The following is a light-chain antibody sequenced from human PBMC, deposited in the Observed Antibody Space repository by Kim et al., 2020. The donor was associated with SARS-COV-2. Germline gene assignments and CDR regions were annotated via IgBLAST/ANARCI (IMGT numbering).Light chain of an antibody. CDR1: RRGSST. V-gene: IGKV3-11*01. CDR2: DDS. Sequence: SFLPAETATLSCRASRRGSSTLACYQQKPGRDPRLLLYDDSSRAAGILAGFSGSGSGTDFSLTISSLEPDDYAVDYCQQRSNWLTFGGGTKVDIK. J-gene: IGKJ4*01. CDR3: QQRSNWLT.